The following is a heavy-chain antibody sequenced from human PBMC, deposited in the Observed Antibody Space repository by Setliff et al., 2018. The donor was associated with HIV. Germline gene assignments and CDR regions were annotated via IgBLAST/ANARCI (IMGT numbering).Heavy chain of an antibody. CDR3: ARASRWGSIPFDY. D-gene: IGHD2-21*01. J-gene: IGHJ4*02. CDR2: IYFSDYN. V-gene: IGHV4-31*03. Sequence: SETLSLTCTVSGDSISSGSHYWSWLRQHPEKGLEWIGYIYFSDYNFYNPSLRSRVAISQDTSKNQFSLKLNSVTAADTAVYFCARASRWGSIPFDYWGQGTLVTVSS. CDR1: GDSISSGSHY.